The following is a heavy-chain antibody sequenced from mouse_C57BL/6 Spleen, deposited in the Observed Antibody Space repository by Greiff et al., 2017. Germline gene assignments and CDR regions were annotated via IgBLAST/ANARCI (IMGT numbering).Heavy chain of an antibody. V-gene: IGHV1-64*01. CDR2: IHPNSGST. CDR3: LPQLRLYYFDY. D-gene: IGHD3-2*02. CDR1: GYTFTSYW. Sequence: QVQLQQPGAELVKPGASVKLSCKASGYTFTSYWMHWVKQRPGQGLEWIGMIHPNSGSTNYNEKFKSKATLTVDKSSSTAYMQLSSLTSEDSAVYYCLPQLRLYYFDYWGQGTTLTVSS. J-gene: IGHJ2*01.